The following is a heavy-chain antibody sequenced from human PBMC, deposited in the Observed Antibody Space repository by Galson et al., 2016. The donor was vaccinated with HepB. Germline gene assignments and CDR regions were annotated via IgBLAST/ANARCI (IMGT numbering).Heavy chain of an antibody. J-gene: IGHJ4*02. Sequence: SLRLSCAASGFTFSTYAMHWVRQAPGKGPEYVSAFSSNGGDTYYADSVKGRFTISRDNSKNTLYLQMSSLRAEDTAVYYCVRGPIVGVTGDFWGQGTLVTVSS. CDR3: VRGPIVGVTGDF. D-gene: IGHD1-26*01. V-gene: IGHV3-64D*08. CDR2: FSSNGGDT. CDR1: GFTFSTYA.